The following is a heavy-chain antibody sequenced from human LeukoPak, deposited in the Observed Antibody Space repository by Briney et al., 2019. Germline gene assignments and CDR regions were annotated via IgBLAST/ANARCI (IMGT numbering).Heavy chain of an antibody. V-gene: IGHV1-58*01. Sequence: GTSVKVSCKASGFTFTSSAVQWVRQARGQRLEWIGWIVVGSGNTNYAQKFQERVTITRDMSTSTAYMELSSLRSEDTAVYYCAASLICSSTSCPRAGAFDIWGQGTVVTVSS. D-gene: IGHD2-2*01. CDR3: AASLICSSTSCPRAGAFDI. CDR2: IVVGSGNT. CDR1: GFTFTSSA. J-gene: IGHJ3*02.